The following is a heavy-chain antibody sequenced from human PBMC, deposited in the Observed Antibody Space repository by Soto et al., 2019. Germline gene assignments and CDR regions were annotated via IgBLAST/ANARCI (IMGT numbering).Heavy chain of an antibody. Sequence: GGSLRLSCAASGFTFSNYAMSWVRQAPGKGLEWVSAFSGSGDSTFYADSVKGRLTVSRDNSKKTLYLQLNSLRDEDTAVYYCARDAGELPVVTVGVFVFWGRGTLVTVSS. D-gene: IGHD3-22*01. CDR3: ARDAGELPVVTVGVFVF. CDR1: GFTFSNYA. V-gene: IGHV3-23*01. CDR2: FSGSGDST. J-gene: IGHJ4*02.